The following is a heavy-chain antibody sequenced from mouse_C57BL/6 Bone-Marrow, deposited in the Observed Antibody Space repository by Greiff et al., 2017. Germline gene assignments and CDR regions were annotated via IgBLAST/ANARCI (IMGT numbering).Heavy chain of an antibody. CDR3: ASFYYYGSSYDY. CDR1: GYTFTSYG. Sequence: VQLQQSGAELARPGASVKLSCKASGYTFTSYGISWVKQRTGQGLEWIGEIYPRSGNTYYNEKFKGKATLTADKSSSTAYMELRSLTSEDSAVYFCASFYYYGSSYDYWGQGTTLTVAS. V-gene: IGHV1-81*01. CDR2: IYPRSGNT. D-gene: IGHD1-1*01. J-gene: IGHJ2*01.